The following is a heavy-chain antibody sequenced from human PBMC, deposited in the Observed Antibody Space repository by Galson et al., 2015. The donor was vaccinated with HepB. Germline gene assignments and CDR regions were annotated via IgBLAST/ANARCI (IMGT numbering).Heavy chain of an antibody. V-gene: IGHV3-33*08. Sequence: SLRLSCAASGFTFSSYGMHWVRQAPGKGLEWVAVIWYDGSNKYYADSVKGRFTISRDNSKNTLYLQMNSLRAEDTAVYYCARGSYSSGWYVKDYWGQGTLVTVSS. CDR3: ARGSYSSGWYVKDY. CDR2: IWYDGSNK. J-gene: IGHJ4*02. CDR1: GFTFSSYG. D-gene: IGHD6-19*01.